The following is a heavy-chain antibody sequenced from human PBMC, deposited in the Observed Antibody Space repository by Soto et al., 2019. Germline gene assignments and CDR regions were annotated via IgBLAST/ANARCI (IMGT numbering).Heavy chain of an antibody. CDR2: IKQDGSEK. D-gene: IGHD5-18*01. CDR3: ARDFKKVQLWSYYYYGMDV. V-gene: IGHV3-7*01. CDR1: GFTFSSYW. J-gene: IGHJ6*02. Sequence: VGSLRLSCAASGFTFSSYWMSWVRQAPGKGLEWVANIKQDGSEKYYVDSVKGRFTISRDNAKNSLYLQMNSLRAEDTAVYYCARDFKKVQLWSYYYYGMDVWGQGTTVTVSS.